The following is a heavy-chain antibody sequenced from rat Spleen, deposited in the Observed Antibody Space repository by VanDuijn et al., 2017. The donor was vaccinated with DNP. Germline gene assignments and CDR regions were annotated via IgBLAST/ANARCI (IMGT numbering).Heavy chain of an antibody. CDR1: GFSITSSY. D-gene: IGHD1-5*01. CDR2: ISYSGTT. J-gene: IGHJ2*01. Sequence: EVQLQESGPGLVKPSQSLSLTCSVTGFSITSSYWGWIRQSPGNKMEYIGHISYSGTTSYHPSLKSRISITRDTSKNQFFLQLSSVTTEDTATYYCARWNIGTSTLDYWGQGVMVTVSS. V-gene: IGHV3-1*01. CDR3: ARWNIGTSTLDY.